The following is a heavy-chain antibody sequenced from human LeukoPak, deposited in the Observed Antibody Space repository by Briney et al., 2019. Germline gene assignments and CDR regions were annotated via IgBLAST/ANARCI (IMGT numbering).Heavy chain of an antibody. CDR2: INPNSGGT. Sequence: SVKFSSRASGYTFTAYNMHWVRQAPEQGLDWRGWINPNSGGTNYAQKFQGRVTMTRDTSITTAYMELSRLSSDDTAVYYCARHPGKVTNDWYFDLWGRGTLVTVSS. D-gene: IGHD4-23*01. CDR1: GYTFTAYN. V-gene: IGHV1-2*02. CDR3: ARHPGKVTNDWYFDL. J-gene: IGHJ2*01.